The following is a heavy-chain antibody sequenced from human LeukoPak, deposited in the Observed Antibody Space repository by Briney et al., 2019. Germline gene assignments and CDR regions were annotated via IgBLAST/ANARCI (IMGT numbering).Heavy chain of an antibody. V-gene: IGHV4-59*08. J-gene: IGHJ4*02. CDR2: ISFGGSP. Sequence: SETLSLTCTVPGGSIINSYWSWIRQPPGKGLEWVGYISFGGSPNYSPSLKSRVTMSVDTSENQFSLKLSSVTAADTAVYYCARPEVVVPFFDYWGQGTLVTVSS. CDR3: ARPEVVVPFFDY. D-gene: IGHD2-15*01. CDR1: GGSIINSY.